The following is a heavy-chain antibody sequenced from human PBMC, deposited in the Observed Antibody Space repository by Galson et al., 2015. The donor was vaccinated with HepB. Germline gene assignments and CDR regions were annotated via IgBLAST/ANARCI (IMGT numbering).Heavy chain of an antibody. Sequence: SVKVSCKASGYTFTSYGISWVRQAPGQGLEWMGWISAYNGNKNYAQKLKGRVTMTTDISTNTAYMELRSLRSEDTAVYYCARFYCDYVSYGMDVWGQGTAVTVSS. CDR1: GYTFTSYG. CDR3: ARFYCDYVSYGMDV. J-gene: IGHJ6*02. CDR2: ISAYNGNK. V-gene: IGHV1-18*04. D-gene: IGHD4-17*01.